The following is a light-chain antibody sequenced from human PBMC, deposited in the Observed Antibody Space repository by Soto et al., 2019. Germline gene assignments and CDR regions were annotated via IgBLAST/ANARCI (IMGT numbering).Light chain of an antibody. CDR2: AAS. CDR1: QSISVR. V-gene: IGKV1-39*01. Sequence: DLQMTQSPSSLCASVRDTVTITCRASQSISVRLNWYQQKPGEVPKLLIYAASNLHSGVPSRFSGSGSETDFALTISSLQPDDFATYYCQQSYITPYTFGQGTRLEIK. CDR3: QQSYITPYT. J-gene: IGKJ2*01.